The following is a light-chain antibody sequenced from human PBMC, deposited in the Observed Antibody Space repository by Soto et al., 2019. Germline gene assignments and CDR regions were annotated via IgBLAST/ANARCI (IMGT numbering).Light chain of an antibody. CDR1: QSVSSN. J-gene: IGKJ1*01. CDR2: GAS. CDR3: QQYNNWRT. Sequence: EIVMTQSPATLSVSPGERATLSCRASQSVSSNLAWYQQKPGQAPRLLIYGASTRATDIPARFSGRGSGTEFTLTISSLQSEDFAVYYCQQYNNWRTFGQGTKVEIK. V-gene: IGKV3-15*01.